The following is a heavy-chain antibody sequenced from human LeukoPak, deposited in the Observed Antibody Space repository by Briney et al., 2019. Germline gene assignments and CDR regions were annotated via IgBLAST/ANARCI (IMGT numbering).Heavy chain of an antibody. CDR2: IIPIFGTA. CDR3: ARDRLSYDSSGYNPDAFDI. V-gene: IGHV1-69*05. J-gene: IGHJ3*02. D-gene: IGHD3-22*01. CDR1: GGTFSSHA. Sequence: GASVKVSCKASGGTFSSHAISWVRQAPGQGLEWMGGIIPIFGTANYAQKFQGRVTITTDESTSTAHMELSSLRSEDTAVYYCARDRLSYDSSGYNPDAFDIWGKGQWSPSLQ.